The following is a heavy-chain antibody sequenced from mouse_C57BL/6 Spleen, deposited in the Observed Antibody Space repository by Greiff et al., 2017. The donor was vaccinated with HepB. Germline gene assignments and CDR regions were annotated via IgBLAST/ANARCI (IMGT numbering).Heavy chain of an antibody. Sequence: EVKLVESGPGLVKPSQSLSLTCSVTGYSITSGYYWNWIRQFPGNKLEWMGYISYDGSNNYNPSLKNRISITRDTSKNQFFLKLNSVTTEDTATYYCARDDYYGSSYRFAYWGQGTLVTVSA. J-gene: IGHJ3*01. D-gene: IGHD1-1*01. V-gene: IGHV3-6*01. CDR2: ISYDGSN. CDR3: ARDDYYGSSYRFAY. CDR1: GYSITSGYY.